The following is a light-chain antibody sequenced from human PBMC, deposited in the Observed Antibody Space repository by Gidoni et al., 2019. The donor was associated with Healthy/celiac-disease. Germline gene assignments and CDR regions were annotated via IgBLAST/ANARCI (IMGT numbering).Light chain of an antibody. CDR1: QSVSSSY. Sequence: EIVLTQYPGTLSLHPGERATLSCRASQSVSSSYLAWYQQKPGQAPRLLIYGASSRATGIPDRFSGSGSGTDFTLTISRLEPEDFAVYYCQQYGSSPRYTFGQGTKLEIK. CDR3: QQYGSSPRYT. J-gene: IGKJ2*01. V-gene: IGKV3-20*01. CDR2: GAS.